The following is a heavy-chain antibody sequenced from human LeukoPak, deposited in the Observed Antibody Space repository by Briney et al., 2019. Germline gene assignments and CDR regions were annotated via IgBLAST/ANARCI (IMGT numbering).Heavy chain of an antibody. Sequence: SETLSLICIASGAPISRFYWNWVRQPPGKGLEWIGNIYNGVPTFFNPSLKSRVTLSVDTSKTQFSLQLASVTAADPAVYYCVPTNGWPGFDYWGQGILVPVSS. D-gene: IGHD6-19*01. CDR3: VPTNGWPGFDY. J-gene: IGHJ4*02. CDR2: IYNGVPT. CDR1: GAPISRFY. V-gene: IGHV4-4*09.